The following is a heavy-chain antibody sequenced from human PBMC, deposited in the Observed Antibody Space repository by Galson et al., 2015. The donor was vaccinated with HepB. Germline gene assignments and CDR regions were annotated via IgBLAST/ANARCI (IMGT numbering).Heavy chain of an antibody. CDR1: GYTFTSYD. CDR3: ARGKSGWYRKYNWFDP. V-gene: IGHV1-8*01. Sequence: SVKVSCKASGYTFTSYDINWVRQATGQGLEWMGWMNPNSGNTGYAQKFQGRVTMTRNTSISTAYMELSSLRSEDTAVYYCARGKSGWYRKYNWFDPWGQGTLVTVSS. J-gene: IGHJ5*02. CDR2: MNPNSGNT. D-gene: IGHD6-19*01.